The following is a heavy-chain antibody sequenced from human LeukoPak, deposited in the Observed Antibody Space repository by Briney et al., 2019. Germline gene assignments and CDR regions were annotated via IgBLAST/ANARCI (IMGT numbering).Heavy chain of an antibody. CDR3: ARDWFHAIDY. CDR1: GFTFSGYS. CDR2: ISTSSSYI. D-gene: IGHD2/OR15-2a*01. Sequence: GGSLRLSCGASGFTFSGYSMNWVRQAPGKGLEWVSSISTSSSYIYYADSVKGRFTISRDNAKKSLYLQMNSLRAEDTAVYYCARDWFHAIDYWGQGTLVTVSS. J-gene: IGHJ4*02. V-gene: IGHV3-21*01.